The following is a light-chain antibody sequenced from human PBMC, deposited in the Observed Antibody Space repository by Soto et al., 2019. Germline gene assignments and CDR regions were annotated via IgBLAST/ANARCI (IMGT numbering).Light chain of an antibody. CDR2: GVS. CDR1: QAVDSKF. Sequence: IVLTQSPGTLSLSPGETATLSCRASQAVDSKFFSWYQQNPGQAPRLIMFGVSGRATGVPARFSGGVSGTDFTLTIRSLEPEDFAVYYCQLYGISVPVTFGQGTRLQI. J-gene: IGKJ5*01. V-gene: IGKV3-20*01. CDR3: QLYGISVPVT.